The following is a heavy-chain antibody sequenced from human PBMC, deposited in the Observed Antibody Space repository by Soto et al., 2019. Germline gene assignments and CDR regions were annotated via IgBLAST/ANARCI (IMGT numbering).Heavy chain of an antibody. V-gene: IGHV3-48*03. D-gene: IGHD3-22*01. CDR1: GFTFSSYE. CDR2: ISSSGSTI. CDR3: AREGRYYSDSSGYREAFDI. J-gene: IGHJ3*02. Sequence: EVQLVESGGGLVQPGGSLRLSCAASGFTFSSYEMNWVRQAPGKGLEWVSYISSSGSTIYYADSVKGRFTISRDNAKNSLYLQMNSLRAEDTAVYYCAREGRYYSDSSGYREAFDIWGQGTMVTVSS.